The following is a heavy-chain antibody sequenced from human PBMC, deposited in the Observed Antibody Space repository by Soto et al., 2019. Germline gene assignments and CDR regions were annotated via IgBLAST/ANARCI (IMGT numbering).Heavy chain of an antibody. CDR1: GFTFSSYA. D-gene: IGHD3-3*01. CDR3: AKARDYDFWSGYSN. V-gene: IGHV3-23*01. CDR2: ISGSGGST. J-gene: IGHJ4*02. Sequence: EVQLLESGGGLVQPGGSLRLSCAASGFTFSSYAMSWVRQAPGKGLEWVSLISGSGGSTYYADSVKGRFTISRDNSKNTMYLQMNSLRAEDTAVYDCAKARDYDFWSGYSNWGQGTLVTVSS.